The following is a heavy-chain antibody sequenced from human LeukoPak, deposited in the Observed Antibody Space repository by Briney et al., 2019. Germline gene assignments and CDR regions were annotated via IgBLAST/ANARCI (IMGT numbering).Heavy chain of an antibody. D-gene: IGHD3-10*01. V-gene: IGHV1-2*02. CDR2: INPNSGGT. J-gene: IGHJ4*02. CDR3: ARDGSGSYYNDYLFDY. Sequence: ASVKVSCKASGYTFTGYYMHWVRQAPGQGPEWMGWINPNSGGTNYAQKFQGRVTMTRDTSISTAYMELSRLRSDDTAVYYCARDGSGSYYNDYLFDYWGQGTLVTVSS. CDR1: GYTFTGYY.